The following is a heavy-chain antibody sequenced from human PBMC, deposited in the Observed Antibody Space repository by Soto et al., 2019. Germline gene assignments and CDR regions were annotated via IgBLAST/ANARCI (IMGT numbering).Heavy chain of an antibody. CDR1: GFTFSSYA. D-gene: IGHD6-13*01. Sequence: VQLLESGGGLVQPGGSLRLSYAASGFTFSSYAMSWVRQAPGKGLEWVSAISGSGGSTYYADSVKGRFTISRDNSKNTLYLQMNSLRAEDTAVYYCAKDADTSSSSWYVYYFDYWGQGTLVTVSS. CDR2: ISGSGGST. J-gene: IGHJ4*02. CDR3: AKDADTSSSSWYVYYFDY. V-gene: IGHV3-23*01.